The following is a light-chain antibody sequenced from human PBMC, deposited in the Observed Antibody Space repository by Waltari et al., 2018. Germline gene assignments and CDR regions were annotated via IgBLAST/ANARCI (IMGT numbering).Light chain of an antibody. CDR1: QTVSSY. CDR3: QHRSNWPHT. V-gene: IGKV3-11*01. Sequence: EIVLTQSPALLSLSPGERATLSCRASQTVSSYLAWYQQKPGQAPSLLIYDASNRATGIPARFSGSGSGTDFTLTISSLEPEDFAIYYCQHRSNWPHTFGQGTKLEIK. CDR2: DAS. J-gene: IGKJ2*01.